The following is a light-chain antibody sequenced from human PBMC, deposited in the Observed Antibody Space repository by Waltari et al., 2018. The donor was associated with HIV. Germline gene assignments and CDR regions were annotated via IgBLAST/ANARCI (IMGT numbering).Light chain of an antibody. CDR2: EDS. J-gene: IGLJ2*01. Sequence: SYELTQPPSVSVSPGQTARITCSGDALPKKYAYWYQQKSGQAPVLVIYEDSKRPSGIPERLSGSRSGTMATLTIRGTQAMDEADYYCRAWDSSTVVFGGGTKLTVL. CDR3: RAWDSSTVV. V-gene: IGLV3-10*01. CDR1: ALPKKY.